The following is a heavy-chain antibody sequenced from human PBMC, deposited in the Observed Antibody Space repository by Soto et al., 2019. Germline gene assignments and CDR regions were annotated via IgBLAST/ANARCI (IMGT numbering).Heavy chain of an antibody. CDR3: ASARGYSYGSQGHFDY. Sequence: QVQLVQSGAEVKKPGSSVKVSCKASGGTFSSYAIIWVRQAPGQGLEWMGGIIPIFGTTNYAQKFQGRVTITADESTSTAYMELSSLRSEDTAVYYCASARGYSYGSQGHFDYWGQGTLVTVSS. CDR2: IIPIFGTT. J-gene: IGHJ4*02. CDR1: GGTFSSYA. V-gene: IGHV1-69*01. D-gene: IGHD5-18*01.